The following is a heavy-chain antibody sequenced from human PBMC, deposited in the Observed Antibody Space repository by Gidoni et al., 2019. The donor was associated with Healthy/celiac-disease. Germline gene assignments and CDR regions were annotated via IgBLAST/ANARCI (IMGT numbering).Heavy chain of an antibody. CDR1: GYSLTSYW. D-gene: IGHD6-25*01. CDR3: ARQDSKGYNSGGQASY. J-gene: IGHJ4*02. Sequence: EVQLVQSGAEVKKPGESLKISCKGSGYSLTSYWIGWVRQMPGKGLEWMGIIYPGDSDTRYSPSFQGQVTISADKSISTAYLQWSSLKVSDTAMYYCARQDSKGYNSGGQASYWGQGTLVTVSS. V-gene: IGHV5-51*01. CDR2: IYPGDSDT.